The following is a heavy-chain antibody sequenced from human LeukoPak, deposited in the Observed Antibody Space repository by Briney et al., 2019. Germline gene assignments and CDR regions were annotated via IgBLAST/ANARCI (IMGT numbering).Heavy chain of an antibody. Sequence: GGSLRLSCAASGFTFSSYAMSWVRQAPGKGLEWVSAISGSGGSTYYADSVEGRFTISRDNSKNTLYLQMNSLRAEDTAVYYCAKDRQAYYDFWSGNWFDPWGQGTLVTVSS. CDR2: ISGSGGST. CDR3: AKDRQAYYDFWSGNWFDP. CDR1: GFTFSSYA. V-gene: IGHV3-23*01. D-gene: IGHD3-3*01. J-gene: IGHJ5*02.